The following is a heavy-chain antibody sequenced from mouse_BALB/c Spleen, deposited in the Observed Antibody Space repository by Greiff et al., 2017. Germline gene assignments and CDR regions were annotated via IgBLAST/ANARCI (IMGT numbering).Heavy chain of an antibody. D-gene: IGHD1-2*01. Sequence: EVMLVESGGGLVKPGGSLKLSCAASGFTFSSYAMSWVRQTPEKRLEWVATISSGGSYTYYPASVKGRFTISRDNAKNTLYLQMSSLRSEDTAMYYCASSSLTTATDFDYWGQGTTLTVSS. CDR2: ISSGGSYT. V-gene: IGHV5-9-1*01. CDR1: GFTFSSYA. J-gene: IGHJ2*01. CDR3: ASSSLTTATDFDY.